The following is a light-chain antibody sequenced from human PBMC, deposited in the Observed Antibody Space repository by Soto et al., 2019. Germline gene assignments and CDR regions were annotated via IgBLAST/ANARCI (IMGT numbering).Light chain of an antibody. CDR1: QTVSNY. CDR3: QQRSNWPPIFT. J-gene: IGKJ3*01. V-gene: IGKV3-11*01. Sequence: EIVLTQSPATLSLSPGERATLSCRASQTVSNYLAWCQQKPGQAPRLLIYGASNRATGVPARFSGSGSGTDFTLSITSLEPEDFAVYYCQQRSNWPPIFTFGPGTKVDVK. CDR2: GAS.